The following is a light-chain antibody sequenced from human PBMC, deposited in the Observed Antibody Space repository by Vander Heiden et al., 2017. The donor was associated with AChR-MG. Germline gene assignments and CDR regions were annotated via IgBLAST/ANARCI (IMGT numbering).Light chain of an antibody. V-gene: IGLV2-23*01. CDR2: EGN. CDR3: SSYAGTYV. CDR1: SSKIEIYNR. Sequence: QSALTQPASVSGSPGQSMTTSGPGTSSKIEIYNRFSWYQKPPGKAPKLIIYEGNKRPSGVANRFSGSKSGNAASLTISGLRADDEADYYCSSYAGTYVFGTGTTATVL. J-gene: IGLJ1*01.